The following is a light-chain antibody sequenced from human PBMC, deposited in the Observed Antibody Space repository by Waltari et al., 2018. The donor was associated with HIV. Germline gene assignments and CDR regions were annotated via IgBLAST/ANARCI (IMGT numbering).Light chain of an antibody. CDR2: GNK. Sequence: QSVLTQPPSVSGAPGQRVTISCTGSTSNIGADYDVHWYQQIPGTAPKLLISGNKNRPSGVPDRFSASKSGTSASLTITGLQAEDEADYFCQSYDITLSASVVFGGGTKPTVL. CDR1: TSNIGADYD. V-gene: IGLV1-40*01. CDR3: QSYDITLSASVV. J-gene: IGLJ2*01.